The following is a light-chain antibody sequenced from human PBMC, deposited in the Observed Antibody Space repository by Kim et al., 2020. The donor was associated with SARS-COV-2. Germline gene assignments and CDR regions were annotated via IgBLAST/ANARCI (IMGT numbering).Light chain of an antibody. Sequence: EIVLTQSPGTLSLSPGERATLSCRASQSVTSSFLAWYQQKPGQTPRLLIYGASSRATDIPDRFRGRGSGTDFTLTISRLELEDFAVYYCQQYGSSPYTFGQGTKLEI. CDR3: QQYGSSPYT. V-gene: IGKV3-20*01. CDR2: GAS. J-gene: IGKJ2*01. CDR1: QSVTSSF.